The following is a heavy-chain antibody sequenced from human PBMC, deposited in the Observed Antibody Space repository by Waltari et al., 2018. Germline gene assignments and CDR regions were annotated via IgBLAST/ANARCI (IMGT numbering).Heavy chain of an antibody. Sequence: QVQLVESGGGVVQPGRSLRLSCAASGFTFSSYGMHWVRQAPGKGLEWVAVISYDGSNKYYADSVKGRFTISRDNSKNTLYLQMNSLRAEDTAVYYCARDGTQGNYYMDVWGKGTTVTVSS. V-gene: IGHV3-30*19. CDR3: ARDGTQGNYYMDV. CDR1: GFTFSSYG. CDR2: ISYDGSNK. J-gene: IGHJ6*03.